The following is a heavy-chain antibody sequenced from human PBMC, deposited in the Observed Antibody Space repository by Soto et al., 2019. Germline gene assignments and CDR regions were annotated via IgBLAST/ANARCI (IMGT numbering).Heavy chain of an antibody. CDR3: ARDPSHWFDP. J-gene: IGHJ5*02. CDR1: GASIARDGYS. CDR2: IFHSGST. V-gene: IGHV4-30-2*06. Sequence: SETLSLTCAVSGASIARDGYSWTWIRQSPGRGLEWIGYIFHSGSTQYNPSLRGRVTISVDRSKNHVSLRLDSVTAADTAIYYCARDPSHWFDPWGQGALVTVSS.